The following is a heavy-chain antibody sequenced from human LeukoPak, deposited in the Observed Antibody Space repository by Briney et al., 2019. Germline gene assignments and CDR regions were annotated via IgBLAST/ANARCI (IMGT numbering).Heavy chain of an antibody. Sequence: ASVKVSCKASGYAFTSYGISWVRQAPGQGLEWMGWISAYNGNTNYAQKLQGRVTMTTDTSTSTAYMELRSLRSDDTAVYYCARDLLYYDSSGYYYYVWGQGTMVTVSS. D-gene: IGHD3-22*01. CDR2: ISAYNGNT. J-gene: IGHJ3*01. CDR3: ARDLLYYDSSGYYYYV. V-gene: IGHV1-18*01. CDR1: GYAFTSYG.